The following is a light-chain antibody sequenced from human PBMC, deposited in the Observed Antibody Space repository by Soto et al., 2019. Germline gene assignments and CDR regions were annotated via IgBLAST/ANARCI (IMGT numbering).Light chain of an antibody. CDR2: GAS. V-gene: IGKV3-20*01. Sequence: EIVLTQSPGTLSLSPGERATLSCRASQSVRSNFLAWYQEKPGQAPRLLIYGASSRATGIPDRFSGSGSGTDFTLTISRLEPEDFAVYYCQQYGSSPPDTFGQGT. J-gene: IGKJ1*01. CDR3: QQYGSSPPDT. CDR1: QSVRSNF.